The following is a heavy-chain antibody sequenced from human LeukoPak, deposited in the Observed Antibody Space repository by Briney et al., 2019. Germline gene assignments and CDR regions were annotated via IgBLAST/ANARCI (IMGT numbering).Heavy chain of an antibody. V-gene: IGHV4-38-2*02. CDR3: ARRRRGYSYGTTPFDP. J-gene: IGHJ5*02. CDR1: GYSISSGYY. D-gene: IGHD5-18*01. CDR2: IYHSGST. Sequence: SETLSLTCTVSGYSISSGYYWGWIRQPPVKGLEWIGSIYHSGSTNYNPSLKSRVTISVDKSKNQFSLKLSSVTAADTAVYYCARRRRGYSYGTTPFDPWGQGTLVTVSS.